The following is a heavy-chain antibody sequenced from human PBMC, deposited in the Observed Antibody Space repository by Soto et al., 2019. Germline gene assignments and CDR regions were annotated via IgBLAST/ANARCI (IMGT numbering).Heavy chain of an antibody. V-gene: IGHV4-4*02. CDR2: IYHSGST. J-gene: IGHJ4*02. CDR1: SASISSSNW. D-gene: IGHD7-27*01. Sequence: SETLSLTCAVSSASISSSNWWSWVRQPPGKGLEWIGEIYHSGSTNYNPSLKSRVTISMDKSNNQFSLKLSSVTAADTAVYYCARYSLLTAINEYYFVSSCQATLGTGS. CDR3: ARYSLLTAINEYYFVS.